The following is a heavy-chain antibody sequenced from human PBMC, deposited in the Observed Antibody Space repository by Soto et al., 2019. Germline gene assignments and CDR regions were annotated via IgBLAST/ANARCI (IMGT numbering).Heavy chain of an antibody. CDR2: IFSNDEK. Sequence: QVTLKESGPVLEKPTETLTLTCTVSGFSLSNARMGGSWIRQPPGKALEWLAHIFSNDEKSYSTSLKSRLTISKDTSKSQVVLTMTNMDPVDTATYYCARLGYSYGLYYYYGMDVLGQGTTVTVSS. D-gene: IGHD5-18*01. CDR3: ARLGYSYGLYYYYGMDV. V-gene: IGHV2-26*01. J-gene: IGHJ6*02. CDR1: GFSLSNARMG.